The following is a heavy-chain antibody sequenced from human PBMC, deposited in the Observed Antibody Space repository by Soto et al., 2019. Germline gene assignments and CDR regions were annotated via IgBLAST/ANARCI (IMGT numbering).Heavy chain of an antibody. CDR3: ARSQGERTVTTRMAN. D-gene: IGHD4-17*01. J-gene: IGHJ4*02. V-gene: IGHV1-69*02. CDR1: GDTFSSYT. Sequence: QVQLVQSGAEVKKPGSSVKVSRKASGDTFSSYTIIWVRQAPGQGLEWMGRIIPLLGITNYAQKFQGRVTITADKSTSTAYMELSSLTSEDTAVYYCARSQGERTVTTRMANWGQGTLVTVSS. CDR2: IIPLLGIT.